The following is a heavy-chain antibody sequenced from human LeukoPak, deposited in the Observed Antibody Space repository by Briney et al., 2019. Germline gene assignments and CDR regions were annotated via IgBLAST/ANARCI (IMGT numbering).Heavy chain of an antibody. CDR3: ARENYGGNYHDAFDI. J-gene: IGHJ3*02. CDR1: GFTFSSYS. D-gene: IGHD4-23*01. V-gene: IGHV3-21*01. Sequence: GGSLRLSCAASGFTFSSYSMNWVRQAPGKGLEWVSAISSNSSYIYYADSVKGRFTISRDNAKNSLYLQMNSLRAEDTAVYYCARENYGGNYHDAFDIWGQGTMVTVSS. CDR2: ISSNSSYI.